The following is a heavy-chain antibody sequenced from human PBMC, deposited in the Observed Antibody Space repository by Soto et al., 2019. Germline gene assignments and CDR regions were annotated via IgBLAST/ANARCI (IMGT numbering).Heavy chain of an antibody. Sequence: QVQLVQSGAEVKKPGSSVKVSCEASGGTFSGHAISWVRQAPGQGPEWMGGLIPLFGTTQHAQNFQEGLTISADKSTSTAYMELPSLRFEDTAIYYCARGPNWGYRFDSWGQGTLVTVSS. V-gene: IGHV1-69*06. CDR1: GGTFSGHA. J-gene: IGHJ4*02. CDR3: ARGPNWGYRFDS. CDR2: LIPLFGTT. D-gene: IGHD7-27*01.